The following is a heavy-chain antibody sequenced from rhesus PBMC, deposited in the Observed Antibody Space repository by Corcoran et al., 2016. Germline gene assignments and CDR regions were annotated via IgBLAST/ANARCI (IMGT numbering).Heavy chain of an antibody. CDR2: IYGGSGST. D-gene: IGHD4-23*01. V-gene: IGHV4S7*01. J-gene: IGHJ4*01. CDR3: ARDRGYSNYGDY. Sequence: QVQLQESGPGVVKPSETLSLTCAVSGGSVSGYYLWSWIRQPPGKGLELIGYIYGGSGSTSYNPALKSRVIISIDTSKNQVSLNLSSVTAADTAGYYCARDRGYSNYGDYWGQGVLVTVSS. CDR1: GGSVSGYYL.